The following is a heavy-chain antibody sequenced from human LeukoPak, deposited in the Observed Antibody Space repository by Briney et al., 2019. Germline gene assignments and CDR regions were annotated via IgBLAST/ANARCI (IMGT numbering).Heavy chain of an antibody. V-gene: IGHV4-39*01. CDR3: AQLSSKFDY. J-gene: IGHJ4*02. CDR2: ISYSGST. Sequence: PSETLSLTCTVSGGSISSSSYYYWAWIRQPPGKGLEWIGYISYSGSTYYNPSLKSRVIISADTSKNQFSLRLTSVTAADTAVFYCAQLSSKFDYWGQGTLVTVSS. D-gene: IGHD1-1*01. CDR1: GGSISSSSYY.